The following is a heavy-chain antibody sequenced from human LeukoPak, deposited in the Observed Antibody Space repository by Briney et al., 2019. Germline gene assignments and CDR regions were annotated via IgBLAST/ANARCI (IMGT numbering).Heavy chain of an antibody. Sequence: GGSLRLSCAASGFTFSSYAMHWVRQAPGKGLEWVAVIWYDGSNKYYADSVKGRFTISRDNSKNTLYLQMNSLRAEDTAVYYCAREPYYYDSSGYYPPDAFDIWGQGTMVTVSS. CDR2: IWYDGSNK. CDR3: AREPYYYDSSGYYPPDAFDI. V-gene: IGHV3-33*08. J-gene: IGHJ3*02. CDR1: GFTFSSYA. D-gene: IGHD3-22*01.